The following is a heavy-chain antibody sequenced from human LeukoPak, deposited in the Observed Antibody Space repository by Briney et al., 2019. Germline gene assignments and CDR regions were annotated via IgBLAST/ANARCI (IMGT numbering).Heavy chain of an antibody. V-gene: IGHV3-7*01. D-gene: IGHD4-23*01. CDR2: IKQDGSEK. Sequence: GGSLRLSCAASGFTFSSYWMSWVRQAPGKGLEWVANIKQDGSEKYYVDSVKGRFTISRDNAKNSLYLQMNSLRAEDTAVYYCARDELFESTVGYFDYWGQGTLVTVSS. J-gene: IGHJ4*02. CDR1: GFTFSSYW. CDR3: ARDELFESTVGYFDY.